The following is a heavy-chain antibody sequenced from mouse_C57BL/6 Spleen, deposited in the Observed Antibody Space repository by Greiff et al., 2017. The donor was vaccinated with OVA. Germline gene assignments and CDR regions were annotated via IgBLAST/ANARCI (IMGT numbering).Heavy chain of an antibody. V-gene: IGHV1-26*01. D-gene: IGHD3-2*02. J-gene: IGHJ4*01. CDR1: GYTFTDYY. Sequence: VQLQQSGPELVKPGASVKISCKASGYTFTDYYMNWVKQSHGKSLEWIGDINPNNGGTSYTQKFKGKATLTVDKSSSTAYMELRSLTSEDSAVYYCARGGAQATLAMDYWGQGTSVTVSS. CDR3: ARGGAQATLAMDY. CDR2: INPNNGGT.